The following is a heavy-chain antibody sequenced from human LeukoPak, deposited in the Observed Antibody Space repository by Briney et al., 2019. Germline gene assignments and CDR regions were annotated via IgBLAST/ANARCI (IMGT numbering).Heavy chain of an antibody. CDR1: GFTFSTYS. D-gene: IGHD5-12*01. Sequence: GGSLRLSCAASGFTFSTYSMNWVRQAPGKGLEWLSYITSTSGTIYYADSVKGRFTISRDNAKNSLYLQMNSLRDEDTAVYYCARDPVATITPFDYWGQGTLVTVSS. CDR2: ITSTSGTI. J-gene: IGHJ4*02. V-gene: IGHV3-48*02. CDR3: ARDPVATITPFDY.